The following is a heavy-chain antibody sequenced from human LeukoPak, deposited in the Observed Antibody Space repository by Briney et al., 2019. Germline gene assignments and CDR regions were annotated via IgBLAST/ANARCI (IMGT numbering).Heavy chain of an antibody. J-gene: IGHJ5*02. CDR2: ISSDGSIQ. V-gene: IGHV3-30*18. D-gene: IGHD3-10*01. CDR3: TKEGLGSGSHFSGWFDP. Sequence: GGTLRLSCAASGFTFSSYGMHWVRQAPGKGLEWLAVISSDGSIQYYGDSVKGRFIISRDPYKDTLYLQMTSLRAEDTAVYYCTKEGLGSGSHFSGWFDPWGQGTLVTVSS. CDR1: GFTFSSYG.